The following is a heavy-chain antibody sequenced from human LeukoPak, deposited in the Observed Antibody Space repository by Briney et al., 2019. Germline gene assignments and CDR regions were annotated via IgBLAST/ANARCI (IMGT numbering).Heavy chain of an antibody. CDR3: ARDRGFTSYDF. V-gene: IGHV3-7*01. CDR2: IKEDGSEK. Sequence: GGSLRLSCAASGFTFSAYWMSWARQAPGKGLEWVANIKEDGSEKYYVDSVKGRFTISRDNAKNSLYLQMNSLRAEDTAVYFCARDRGFTSYDFWGQGILVTVSS. J-gene: IGHJ4*02. D-gene: IGHD3/OR15-3a*01. CDR1: GFTFSAYW.